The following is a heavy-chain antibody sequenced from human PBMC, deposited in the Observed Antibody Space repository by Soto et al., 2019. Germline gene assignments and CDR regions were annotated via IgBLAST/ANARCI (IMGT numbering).Heavy chain of an antibody. Sequence: QLLQSGGGLVQPGGSLTLSCAASGFTFGTTDMSWVRQAPGAGLEWVSTIDGSGGITYYADSVKGRFTISRDNSRNTVYLQINSLRGDDSALYYCVKNSGWFNTWGQGALVTVSS. J-gene: IGHJ5*02. CDR3: VKNSGWFNT. D-gene: IGHD3-10*01. V-gene: IGHV3-23*01. CDR1: GFTFGTTD. CDR2: IDGSGGIT.